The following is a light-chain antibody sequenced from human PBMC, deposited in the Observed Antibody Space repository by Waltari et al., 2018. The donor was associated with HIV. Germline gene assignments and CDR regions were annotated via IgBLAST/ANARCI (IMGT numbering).Light chain of an antibody. Sequence: QVVLTQSPSASASLGASVKLTCTLSSGHSNYAIAWHQLQPGKGPRYLMKLNSDGSHTNGDGIPDRFSGSSSGAERYLTISILQSEDEADYYCQTWGTVIRVFGGGTKLTVL. J-gene: IGLJ3*02. CDR1: SGHSNYA. CDR3: QTWGTVIRV. CDR2: LNSDGSH. V-gene: IGLV4-69*01.